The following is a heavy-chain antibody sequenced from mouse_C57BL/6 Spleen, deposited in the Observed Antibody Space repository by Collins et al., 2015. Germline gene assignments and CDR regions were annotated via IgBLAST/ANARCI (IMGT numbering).Heavy chain of an antibody. CDR1: GYSFTSYY. V-gene: IGHV1-66*01. CDR3: ARSHSNYFDY. Sequence: QVQLQQSGPELVKPGASVKISCKASGYSFTSYYIHWVKQRPGQGLEWIRWIYPGSGNTKYNEKFKGKATLTADTSSSTAYMQLSSLTSEDSAVYYCARSHSNYFDYWGQGTTLTVSS. D-gene: IGHD2-5*01. J-gene: IGHJ2*01. CDR2: IYPGSGNT.